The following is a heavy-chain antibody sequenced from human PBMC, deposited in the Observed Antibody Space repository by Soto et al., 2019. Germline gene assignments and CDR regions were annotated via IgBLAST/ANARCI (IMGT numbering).Heavy chain of an antibody. J-gene: IGHJ4*02. CDR1: GYTFSGFY. D-gene: IGHD6-19*01. Sequence: ASVKVSCKASGYTFSGFYMHWVRQAPGQGLEWMGWINPNSGGTKSAEKFQGRVTMTRDTSIGTAYMELSRLTSDDTAVYYCASAAVTGTAGLDFWGQGTQVTVSS. CDR3: ASAAVTGTAGLDF. V-gene: IGHV1-2*02. CDR2: INPNSGGT.